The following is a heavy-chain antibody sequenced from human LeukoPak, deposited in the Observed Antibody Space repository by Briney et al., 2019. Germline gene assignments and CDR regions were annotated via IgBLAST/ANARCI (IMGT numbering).Heavy chain of an antibody. CDR1: GGSISSSSYY. CDR2: IYYSGST. J-gene: IGHJ5*02. Sequence: KPSETLSLTCTVSGGSISSSSYYWGWIRQPPGKGLEWIGSIYYSGSTYYNPSLKSRVTISVDTSKNQFSLKLSSVTAADTAVYYCARHDGLTPQWGESHCSSTSCYLRWFDPWGQGTLVTVSS. D-gene: IGHD2-2*01. V-gene: IGHV4-39*01. CDR3: ARHDGLTPQWGESHCSSTSCYLRWFDP.